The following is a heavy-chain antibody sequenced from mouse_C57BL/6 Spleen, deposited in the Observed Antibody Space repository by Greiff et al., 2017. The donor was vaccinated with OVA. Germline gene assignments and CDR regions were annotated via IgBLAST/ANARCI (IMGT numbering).Heavy chain of an antibody. Sequence: EVQLQQSGPELVKPGASVKISCKASGYTFTDYYMNWVKQSHGKSLEWIGDINPNNGGTSYNQKFKGKATLTVDKSSSTSYMELRSLTSEDSAVYYCARYSSHYYAMDYWGQGTSVTVSS. J-gene: IGHJ4*01. CDR1: GYTFTDYY. D-gene: IGHD6-1*01. CDR2: INPNNGGT. V-gene: IGHV1-26*01. CDR3: ARYSSHYYAMDY.